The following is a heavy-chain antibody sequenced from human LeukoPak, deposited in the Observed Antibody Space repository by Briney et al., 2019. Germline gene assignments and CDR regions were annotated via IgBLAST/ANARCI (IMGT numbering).Heavy chain of an antibody. D-gene: IGHD6-19*01. Sequence: PGGSLRLSCAASGFTFSNYEMNWVRQAPGKGLEWVSYMSSSGGTIYYADSVKGRFTISRDNAKNSLYLQMNSLRAEDTALYYCARGGSGWPFDYWGQGTLVTVPS. V-gene: IGHV3-48*03. J-gene: IGHJ4*02. CDR1: GFTFSNYE. CDR2: MSSSGGTI. CDR3: ARGGSGWPFDY.